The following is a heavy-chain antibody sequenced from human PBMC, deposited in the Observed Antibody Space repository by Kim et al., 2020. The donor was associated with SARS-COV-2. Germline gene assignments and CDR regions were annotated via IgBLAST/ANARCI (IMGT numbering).Heavy chain of an antibody. V-gene: IGHV3-74*01. CDR1: GFTFNNYL. J-gene: IGHJ5*02. CDR3: ARGTFQQGFDP. D-gene: IGHD6-13*01. CDR2: IKGDGSDT. Sequence: GGSPRLSCEASGFTFNNYLMNWVRQGPGKGLVWVSRIKGDGSDTHYADSVKGRFTISRDNAKNTLHLQLNSLGVEDTAIYFCARGTFQQGFDPWGQGTLVTVSS.